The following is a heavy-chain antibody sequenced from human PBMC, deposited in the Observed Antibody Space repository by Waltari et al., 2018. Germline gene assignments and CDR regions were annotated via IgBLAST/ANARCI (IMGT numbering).Heavy chain of an antibody. D-gene: IGHD2-15*01. CDR2: ISSSSSYI. Sequence: EVQLVESGGGLVKPGGSLRLSCAASGFTFSSYSMNWVRQAPGKGLEWVSYISSSSSYIYYADSVKGRFTISRDNAKNSLYLQMNSLRAEDTAVYYCARDAVVVNRYFDYWGQGTLVTVSS. V-gene: IGHV3-21*01. J-gene: IGHJ4*02. CDR3: ARDAVVVNRYFDY. CDR1: GFTFSSYS.